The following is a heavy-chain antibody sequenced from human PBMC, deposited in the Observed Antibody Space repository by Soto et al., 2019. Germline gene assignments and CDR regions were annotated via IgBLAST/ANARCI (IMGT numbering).Heavy chain of an antibody. CDR2: INHSGST. CDR3: ARIIVGSSSWYRYYYYYGMDV. Sequence: SETLSLTCAVYGGSFSGYYWSWIRQPPGKGLEWIGEINHSGSTNYNPSLKSRVTISVDTSKNQFSLKLSSVTAADTAVYYCARIIVGSSSWYRYYYYYGMDVWGQGTTVTVSS. J-gene: IGHJ6*02. V-gene: IGHV4-34*01. CDR1: GGSFSGYY. D-gene: IGHD6-13*01.